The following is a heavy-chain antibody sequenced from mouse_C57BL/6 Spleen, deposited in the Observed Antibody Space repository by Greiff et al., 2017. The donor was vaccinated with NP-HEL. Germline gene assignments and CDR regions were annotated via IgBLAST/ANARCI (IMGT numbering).Heavy chain of an antibody. D-gene: IGHD3-2*02. V-gene: IGHV1-54*01. CDR3: ARTWAAQARRDFDY. CDR1: GYAFTNYL. CDR2: INPGSGGT. Sequence: QVHVKQSGAELVRPGTSVKVSCKASGYAFTNYLIEWVKQRPGQGLEWIGVINPGSGGTNYNEKFKGKATLTADKSSSTAYMQLSSLTSEDSAVYFCARTWAAQARRDFDYWGQGTTLTVSS. J-gene: IGHJ2*01.